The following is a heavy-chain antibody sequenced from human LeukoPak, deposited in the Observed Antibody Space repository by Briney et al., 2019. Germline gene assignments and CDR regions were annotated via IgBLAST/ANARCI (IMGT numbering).Heavy chain of an antibody. CDR3: ARDQGQIGCSGGSRYGDYYYGMDV. D-gene: IGHD2-15*01. V-gene: IGHV3-11*06. Sequence: PGGSLRLSCAASGFTFSDYYMSWIRQAPGKGLEWVSYISSSSSYTNYADSVKGRFTISRDNAKNSLYLQMNSLRAEDTAVYYCARDQGQIGCSGGSRYGDYYYGMDVWGKGTTVTVSS. CDR1: GFTFSDYY. J-gene: IGHJ6*04. CDR2: ISSSSSYT.